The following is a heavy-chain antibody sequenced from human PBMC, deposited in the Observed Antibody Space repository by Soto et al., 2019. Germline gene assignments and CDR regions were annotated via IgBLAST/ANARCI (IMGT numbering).Heavy chain of an antibody. CDR2: IIPIFGTA. CDR3: ARDSWVVAARGTDYYYYGMDV. CDR1: GGTSSSYA. Sequence: ASVKVSCKASGGTSSSYAISWVRQAPGQGLEWMGGIIPIFGTANYAQKFQGRVTITADESTSTAYMELSSLRSEDTAVYYCARDSWVVAARGTDYYYYGMDVWGQGTTVTVSS. D-gene: IGHD2-15*01. V-gene: IGHV1-69*13. J-gene: IGHJ6*02.